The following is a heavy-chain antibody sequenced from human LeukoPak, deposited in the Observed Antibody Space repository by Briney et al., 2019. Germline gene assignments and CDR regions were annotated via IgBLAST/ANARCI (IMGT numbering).Heavy chain of an antibody. Sequence: GGSLRLSCAASGFIVSSNYMSWVRQAPGKGLEWVSVIYSDGSTYYADSVKGRFTISRDNAKNSLYLQMNSLRDEDTAVYYCARYYYDNSGYYFSLGYWGQGTLVTVSS. CDR2: IYSDGST. J-gene: IGHJ4*02. D-gene: IGHD3-22*01. CDR1: GFIVSSNY. CDR3: ARYYYDNSGYYFSLGY. V-gene: IGHV3-66*01.